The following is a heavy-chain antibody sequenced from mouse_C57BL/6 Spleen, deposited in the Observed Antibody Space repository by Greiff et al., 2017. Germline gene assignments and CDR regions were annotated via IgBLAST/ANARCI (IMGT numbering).Heavy chain of an antibody. CDR3: VRFYYYGMGGFAY. D-gene: IGHD1-1*01. CDR2: IRNKANGYTT. Sequence: EVLGVEPGGGLVQPGGSLSLSCAASGFTFTDYYMRWVRQPPGKALEWLGFIRNKANGYTTEYSASVKGRFTISRDNSHSMLDLQMNALEAEDSATDNCVRFYYYGMGGFAYWGQGTLVTVSA. J-gene: IGHJ3*01. V-gene: IGHV7-3*01. CDR1: GFTFTDYY.